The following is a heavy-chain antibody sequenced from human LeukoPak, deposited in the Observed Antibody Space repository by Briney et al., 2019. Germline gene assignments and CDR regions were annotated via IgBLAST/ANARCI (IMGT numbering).Heavy chain of an antibody. CDR3: AKDRGSGWYFDY. CDR1: GFTFRNYA. V-gene: IGHV3-23*01. J-gene: IGHJ4*02. D-gene: IGHD6-19*01. Sequence: GGSLRLSCTATGFTFRNYAMAWVRQAPGKGLEWVSTLGGGDAGIYYADSVYDRFTISRDKSKNTLYLQMNGLRVEDTAVYYCAKDRGSGWYFDYWGQGTLVTVSS. CDR2: LGGGDAGI.